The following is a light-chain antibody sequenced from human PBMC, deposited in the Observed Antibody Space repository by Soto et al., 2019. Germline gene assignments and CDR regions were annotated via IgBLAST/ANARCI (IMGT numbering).Light chain of an antibody. CDR1: QSVSNN. J-gene: IGKJ3*01. V-gene: IGKV3D-15*01. CDR2: GAS. CDR3: QQRSNWPPT. Sequence: EIVMTQSPATLSVSPGERATLSCRAGQSVSNNLAWYQQKPGQAPRLLIYGASTRATGIPARFSGSGSGTEFTLTISSLQSEDFAVYYCQQRSNWPPTFGPGTKVDIK.